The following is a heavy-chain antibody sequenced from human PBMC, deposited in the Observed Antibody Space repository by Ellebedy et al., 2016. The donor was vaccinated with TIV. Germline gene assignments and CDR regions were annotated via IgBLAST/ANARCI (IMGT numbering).Heavy chain of an antibody. D-gene: IGHD1-1*01. CDR1: GFTFSSYW. CDR3: ARSPATGTVDY. J-gene: IGHJ4*01. Sequence: GGSLRLSXVVSGFTFSSYWMSWVRQAPGKGLEWVANLKQDGSEIYYVDSVKGRFTISRDNAKNSLYLQMNSLRAEDTAVYYCARSPATGTVDYWGHGTLVTVSS. CDR2: LKQDGSEI. V-gene: IGHV3-7*01.